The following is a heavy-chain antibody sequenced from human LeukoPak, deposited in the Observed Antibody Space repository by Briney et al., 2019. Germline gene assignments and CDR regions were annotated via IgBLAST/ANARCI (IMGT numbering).Heavy chain of an antibody. D-gene: IGHD3-9*01. V-gene: IGHV3-9*01. CDR3: AKSRDDGPGYYYDY. J-gene: IGHJ4*02. CDR2: ISRNSYNI. Sequence: GGPLRLSCEASGFSGDDYAMHWVRQAPGKGREWVVGISRNSYNIAYGDSVKGRFTISRDNAKKSLSLQMNSLENEDTAFYYCAKSRDDGPGYYYDYWGQGVLVTVAS. CDR1: GFSGDDYA.